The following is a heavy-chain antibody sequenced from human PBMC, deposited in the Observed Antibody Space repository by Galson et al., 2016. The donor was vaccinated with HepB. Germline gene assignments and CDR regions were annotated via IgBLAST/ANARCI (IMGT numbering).Heavy chain of an antibody. CDR2: MYSGGSK. V-gene: IGHV3-53*01. Sequence: SLRLSCAVSGFLVNSNYMTWVRLAPGRGLEWAAIMYSGGSKQYAGSAKGRFTISRDTSSQTLFLEASDLRAEDTGIYYCARGYTSGVPFWWGKGTLVTVSS. CDR1: GFLVNSNY. J-gene: IGHJ4*02. CDR3: ARGYTSGVPFW. D-gene: IGHD2-8*01.